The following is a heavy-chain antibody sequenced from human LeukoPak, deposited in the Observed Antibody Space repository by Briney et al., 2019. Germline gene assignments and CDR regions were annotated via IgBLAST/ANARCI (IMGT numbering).Heavy chain of an antibody. CDR2: IYYAGST. CDR1: GGSISSRSYY. V-gene: IGHV4-39*02. CDR3: ARGRRIVVLPGRGYFDL. D-gene: IGHD4/OR15-4a*01. Sequence: SETLSLTCTVSGGSISSRSYYWGWIRQPPGKGLEWIGSIYYAGSTYYKPSLKSQVTLSVDTSTNHFSLNIKSVTAADTAMYYCARGRRIVVLPGRGYFDLWGRGTLVTVSS. J-gene: IGHJ2*01.